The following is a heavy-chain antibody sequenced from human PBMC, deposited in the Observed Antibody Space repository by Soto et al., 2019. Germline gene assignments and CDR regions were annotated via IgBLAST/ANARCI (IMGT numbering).Heavy chain of an antibody. V-gene: IGHV3-33*01. J-gene: IGHJ4*02. CDR1: GFTFSSYG. CDR3: ARQDNYYDSSGYYEGVDY. CDR2: IWYDGSNK. Sequence: QVQLVESGGGVVQPGRSLRLSCAASGFTFSSYGMHWVRQAPGKGLEWVAVIWYDGSNKYYADSVKGRFTISRDNSKNTLYLQMNSLRAEDTAVYYRARQDNYYDSSGYYEGVDYWGQGTLVTVSS. D-gene: IGHD3-22*01.